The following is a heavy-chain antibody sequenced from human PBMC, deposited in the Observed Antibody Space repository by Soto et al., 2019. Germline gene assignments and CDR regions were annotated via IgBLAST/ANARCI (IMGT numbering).Heavy chain of an antibody. CDR2: IYHSGST. CDR1: GGSISSSNW. Sequence: TSETLSLTCAVSGGSISSSNWWSWVRQPPGKGLEWIGEIYHSGSTNYNPSLKSRVTISVDKSKNQFSLKLSSVTAADTAVYYCARGRAEAGTMTRWYFDYWGQGTLVTVSS. J-gene: IGHJ4*02. CDR3: ARGRAEAGTMTRWYFDY. D-gene: IGHD6-19*01. V-gene: IGHV4-4*02.